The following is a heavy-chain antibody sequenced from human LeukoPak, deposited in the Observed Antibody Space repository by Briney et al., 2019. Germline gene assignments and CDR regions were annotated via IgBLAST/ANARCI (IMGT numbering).Heavy chain of an antibody. J-gene: IGHJ5*02. CDR1: GYTFTGYY. D-gene: IGHD2-15*01. Sequence: AASVKVSCKASGYTFTGYYMHWVRQAPGQGLEWMGWINPNSGDTNYAQKFQGRVTMTRDTSISTVYMELRRLRYDDTAVYYCARGPLYCSGGTCYSGRNWFDPWGQGTLVTVSS. CDR2: INPNSGDT. CDR3: ARGPLYCSGGTCYSGRNWFDP. V-gene: IGHV1-2*02.